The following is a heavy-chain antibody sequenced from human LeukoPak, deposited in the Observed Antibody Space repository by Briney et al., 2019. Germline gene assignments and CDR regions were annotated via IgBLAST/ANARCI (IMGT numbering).Heavy chain of an antibody. J-gene: IGHJ1*01. CDR1: GFTFTAAS. Sequence: GGSLRLSCATAGFTFTAASMSWVRQAPGKWLEWIGLIRSKVENETTEYAAPVKGRFSISRDDSKATLYLEMKSLKVDDTGVYYCTTGNPWGQGTLVTV. CDR2: IRSKVENETT. V-gene: IGHV3-15*05. CDR3: TTGNP.